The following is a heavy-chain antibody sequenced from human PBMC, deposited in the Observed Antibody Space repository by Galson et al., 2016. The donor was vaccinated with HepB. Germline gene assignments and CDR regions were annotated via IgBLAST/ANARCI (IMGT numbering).Heavy chain of an antibody. CDR3: TRARGYSFGYSDY. D-gene: IGHD5-18*01. Sequence: SLRLSCATSGFTFGNYAMSWFRQAPGKGLEWVGFIRSKAYGGTAEYAASVKARFTISRDDSKSIAYLQMNRLKTEDTAVYYCTRARGYSFGYSDYWGQGTLVTVSS. CDR1: GFTFGNYA. V-gene: IGHV3-49*03. CDR2: IRSKAYGGTA. J-gene: IGHJ4*02.